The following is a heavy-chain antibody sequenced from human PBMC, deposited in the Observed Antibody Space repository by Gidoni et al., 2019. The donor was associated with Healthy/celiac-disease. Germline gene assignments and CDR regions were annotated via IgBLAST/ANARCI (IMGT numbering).Heavy chain of an antibody. CDR2: INPSGGST. D-gene: IGHD1-1*01. CDR3: ARDRTDWNTVDPQTVSGMDV. Sequence: QVQLVQSGAEVKKPGASVKVSCKASGYTFTSYYMHWVRQAPGQGLEWMGIINPSGGSTSYAQKFQGRVTMTRDTSTSTVYMELSSLRSEDTAVYYCARDRTDWNTVDPQTVSGMDVWGQGTTVTVSS. V-gene: IGHV1-46*01. J-gene: IGHJ6*02. CDR1: GYTFTSYY.